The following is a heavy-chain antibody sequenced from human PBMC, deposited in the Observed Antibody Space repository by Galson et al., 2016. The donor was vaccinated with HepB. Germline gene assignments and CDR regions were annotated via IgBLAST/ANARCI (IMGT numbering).Heavy chain of an antibody. J-gene: IGHJ4*02. CDR3: ARGSTVTLAFGY. CDR1: GFTFSSYS. Sequence: SLRLSCAASGFTFSSYSMNWVRQAPGKGLEWVSYISSSSSTIYYADSVKGRFAISRDNAENSLYLQMNSLRYEDTAVYYWARGSTVTLAFGYWGQGTLVTVSS. CDR2: ISSSSSTI. D-gene: IGHD4-17*01. V-gene: IGHV3-48*02.